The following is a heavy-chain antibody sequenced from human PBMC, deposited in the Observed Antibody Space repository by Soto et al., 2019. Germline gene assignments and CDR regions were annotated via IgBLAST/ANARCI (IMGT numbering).Heavy chain of an antibody. CDR1: GFTFSGSA. D-gene: IGHD3-10*01. CDR2: IRSKANSYAT. Sequence: EVQLVESGGGLVQPGGSLKLSCAASGFTFSGSAMHWVRQASGKGLEWVGRIRSKANSYATSYAASVKGRFTISRDDSKNTAYLQMNSLKTEDTAVYYCTIHGSGFEDYWGQGTLVTVSS. CDR3: TIHGSGFEDY. J-gene: IGHJ4*02. V-gene: IGHV3-73*02.